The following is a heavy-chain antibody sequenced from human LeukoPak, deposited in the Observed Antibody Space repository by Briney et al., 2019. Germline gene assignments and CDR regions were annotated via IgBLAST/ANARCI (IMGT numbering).Heavy chain of an antibody. CDR2: IYSGGST. Sequence: GGSLRLSCAASGFTFSSNYMSWVRQAPGKGLEWVSVIYSGGSTYYADSVKGRFTISRDNSKNTLYLQMNSLRAEDTAVYYCAKGSGWYVDYFDYWGQGTLVTVSS. V-gene: IGHV3-53*01. D-gene: IGHD6-19*01. J-gene: IGHJ4*02. CDR1: GFTFSSNY. CDR3: AKGSGWYVDYFDY.